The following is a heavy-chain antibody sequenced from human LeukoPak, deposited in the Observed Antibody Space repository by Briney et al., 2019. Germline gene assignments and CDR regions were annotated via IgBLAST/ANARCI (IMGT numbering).Heavy chain of an antibody. Sequence: PGESLKISCKGSGYSFNTYWIGWVRQMPGKGLEWMGIIYPGDSDTRYSPSFQGQVTISADKSINTAYLQWSSLRASDTAMYYCARLSGVYGGEFDYWGQGTLVTVSS. CDR3: ARLSGVYGGEFDY. V-gene: IGHV5-51*01. CDR2: IYPGDSDT. J-gene: IGHJ4*02. D-gene: IGHD4-23*01. CDR1: GYSFNTYW.